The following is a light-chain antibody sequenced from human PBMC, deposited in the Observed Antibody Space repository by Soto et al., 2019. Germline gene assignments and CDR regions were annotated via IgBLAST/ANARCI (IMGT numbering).Light chain of an antibody. J-gene: IGKJ1*01. CDR2: GAS. Sequence: EIVLTQSPGTLSLSPGERATLSCRASQSVSSSYLAWDQQKPGQAPRLLIYGASSRATGIPDRFSGSGSGTEFILTISSLQSEDFAVYYCQQRSNWWTFGQGTKVEIK. V-gene: IGKV3D-20*02. CDR3: QQRSNWWT. CDR1: QSVSSSY.